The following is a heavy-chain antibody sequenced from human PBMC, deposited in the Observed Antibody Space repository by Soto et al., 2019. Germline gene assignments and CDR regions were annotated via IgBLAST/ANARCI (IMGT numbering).Heavy chain of an antibody. CDR3: ARMRSNLFDP. J-gene: IGHJ5*02. V-gene: IGHV4-4*07. D-gene: IGHD1-26*01. Sequence: QVQLQESDPGLVKPSETLSLTCTVSGGSISSYYWSWIRQPAGKGLEWIGRIYASGVTNYNPSLKSRITMSVDTSRNHFSLKLTSVTAADTAVYYCARMRSNLFDPWGQGTLVTVSS. CDR2: IYASGVT. CDR1: GGSISSYY.